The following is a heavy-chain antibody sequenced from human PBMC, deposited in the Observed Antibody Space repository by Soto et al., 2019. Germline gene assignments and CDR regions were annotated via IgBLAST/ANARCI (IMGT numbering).Heavy chain of an antibody. CDR2: MNPNSGNT. CDR3: ARVSFYSSSWYEHYYYYMDV. D-gene: IGHD6-13*01. CDR1: GYTFTSYD. V-gene: IGHV1-8*01. J-gene: IGHJ6*03. Sequence: ASVKVSCKASGYTFTSYDINWVRQATGQGLEWMGWMNPNSGNTGYAQKYKGRVTMTRNTSISTANMELSSLRSEDTAVYYCARVSFYSSSWYEHYYYYMDVWGKGTTVTV.